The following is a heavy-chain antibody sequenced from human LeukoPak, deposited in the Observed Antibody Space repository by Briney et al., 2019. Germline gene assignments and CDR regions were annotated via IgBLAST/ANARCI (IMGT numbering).Heavy chain of an antibody. V-gene: IGHV5-51*01. D-gene: IGHD3-16*02. CDR1: GYSFTSYW. CDR3: ARQIAYDYVWGSYRRSPNDAFDI. Sequence: GESLKISCKGSGYSFTSYWIGWVRQMPGKGLEWMGIIYPSDSDTRNSPSFQGQVTISVDKSISTAYLQWSSLKASDTAMYYCARQIAYDYVWGSYRRSPNDAFDIWGPGTVVTVSS. J-gene: IGHJ3*02. CDR2: IYPSDSDT.